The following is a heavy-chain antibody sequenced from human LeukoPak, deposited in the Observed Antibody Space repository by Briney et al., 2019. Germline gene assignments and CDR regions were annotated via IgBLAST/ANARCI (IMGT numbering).Heavy chain of an antibody. V-gene: IGHV4-4*07. Sequence: SETLSLTCTVSGGSISSYYWSWIRQPAGKGLEWIGRIYTSGSTNYNPSLKSRVTMSVDTSKNQFSLKLSSVTAADTAVYYCARWVVVPAADRYYYYYMDVWGKGTTVTVSS. CDR1: GGSISSYY. CDR2: IYTSGST. D-gene: IGHD2-2*01. J-gene: IGHJ6*03. CDR3: ARWVVVPAADRYYYYYMDV.